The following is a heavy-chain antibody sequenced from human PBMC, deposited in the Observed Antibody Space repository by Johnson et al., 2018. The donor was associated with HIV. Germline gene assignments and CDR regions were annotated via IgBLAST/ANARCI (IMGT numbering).Heavy chain of an antibody. Sequence: VQLVESGGGLIQPGGSLRLSCAASGFNVDDDALSWVRQVPGKGLEWVSGINYNGGSTGYADSVTGRFSISRDKSKDTLYLQMSSLRAEDTAVYYCAKGRGYDYDALDIWGQGTMITVSS. CDR3: AKGRGYDYDALDI. J-gene: IGHJ3*02. V-gene: IGHV3-23*04. D-gene: IGHD5-12*01. CDR2: INYNGGST. CDR1: GFNVDDDA.